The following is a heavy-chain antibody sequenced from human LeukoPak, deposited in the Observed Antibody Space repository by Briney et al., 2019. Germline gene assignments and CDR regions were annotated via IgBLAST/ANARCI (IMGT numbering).Heavy chain of an antibody. D-gene: IGHD3-9*01. V-gene: IGHV4-39*01. Sequence: PSETLSLTCTVSGGSISSSNYYWGWIRQSPGKGLEWIGSIYNSGNTYYNPSLKSRVTISVDTSKNQFSLKLSSVTAADTAVYYCARLDRVNYDILTGFFFDYWGQGTLITVSS. CDR2: IYNSGNT. CDR3: ARLDRVNYDILTGFFFDY. CDR1: GGSISSSNYY. J-gene: IGHJ4*02.